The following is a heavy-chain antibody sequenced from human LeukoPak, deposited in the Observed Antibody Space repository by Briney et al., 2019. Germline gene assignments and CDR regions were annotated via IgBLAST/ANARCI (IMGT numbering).Heavy chain of an antibody. V-gene: IGHV1-18*01. CDR2: ISAYNGNT. CDR3: ARKSYYYYGMDV. J-gene: IGHJ6*02. Sequence: ASVKVSCTASGYTFTSYDINWVRQAPGQGLEWMGWISAYNGNTNYAQKLQGRVTMTTDTSTSTAYMELRSLRSDDTAVYYCARKSYYYYGMDVWGQGTTVTVSS. CDR1: GYTFTSYD.